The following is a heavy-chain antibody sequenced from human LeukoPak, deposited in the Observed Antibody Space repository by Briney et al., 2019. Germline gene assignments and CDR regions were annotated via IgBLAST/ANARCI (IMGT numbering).Heavy chain of an antibody. CDR3: ATPIVVPAAMGAFDI. CDR2: IYHSGST. Sequence: PSKTLSLTCAVSGGSISSSNWWSWVRQPPGKGLEWIGEIYHSGSTNYNPSLKSRVTISVDKSKNQFSLKLSSVTAADTAVYYCATPIVVPAAMGAFDIWGQGTMVTVSS. CDR1: GGSISSSNW. J-gene: IGHJ3*02. V-gene: IGHV4-4*02. D-gene: IGHD2-2*01.